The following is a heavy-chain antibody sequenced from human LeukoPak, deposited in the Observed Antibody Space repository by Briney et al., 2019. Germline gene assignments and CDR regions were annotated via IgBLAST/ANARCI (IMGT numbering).Heavy chain of an antibody. V-gene: IGHV3-48*03. Sequence: GGSLRLSCTASGFSFSSYEMNWGRQAPGKGLELVSYSSSSCSSRYYSDSVHSRCTTSRDNAKNSLYLQMTSLSAEDTAVYYCARELVGAYWGNWFDPWGQGTLVTVSS. CDR3: ARELVGAYWGNWFDP. CDR1: GFSFSSYE. J-gene: IGHJ5*02. D-gene: IGHD1-26*01. CDR2: SSSSCSSR.